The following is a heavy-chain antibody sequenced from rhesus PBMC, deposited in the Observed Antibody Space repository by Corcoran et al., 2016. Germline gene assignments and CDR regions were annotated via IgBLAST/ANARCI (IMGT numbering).Heavy chain of an antibody. V-gene: IGHV4-169*01. J-gene: IGHJ3*01. D-gene: IGHD3-9*01. CDR1: GGSISSSY. CDR3: ARAAGLDAFDF. CDR2: IYGSGSST. Sequence: QLQLQESGPGLVKPSETLSVTCAVSGGSISSSYWSWIRQAPGKGLEWIGYIYGSGSSTNYNPPRKSRVTLSVDTSKNQLSLKLSSVTTADTAVYYCARAAGLDAFDFWGQGLRVTVSS.